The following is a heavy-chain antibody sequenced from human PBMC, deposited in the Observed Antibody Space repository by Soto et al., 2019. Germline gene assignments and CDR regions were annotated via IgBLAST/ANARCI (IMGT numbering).Heavy chain of an antibody. CDR1: GGSISSGGYY. CDR2: IYYSGST. CDR3: AREVPMVRGVIKYNWFDP. D-gene: IGHD3-10*01. J-gene: IGHJ5*02. Sequence: QVQLQESGPGLVKPSQTLSLTCTVSGGSISSGGYYWRWIRQHPGKGLEWIGYIYYSGSTYYNPSLKSRVTISVDTSKNQFSLKLSSVTAADTAVYYCAREVPMVRGVIKYNWFDPWGQGTLVTVSS. V-gene: IGHV4-31*03.